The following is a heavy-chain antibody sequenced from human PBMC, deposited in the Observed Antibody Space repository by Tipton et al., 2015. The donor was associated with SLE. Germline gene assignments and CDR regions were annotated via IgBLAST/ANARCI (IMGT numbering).Heavy chain of an antibody. Sequence: TLSLTCAVYGGSFSGYYWSWIRQPPGKGLEWIGEINHSGSTNYNPSLKSRVTISVDTSKNQFSLKLSSVTAADTAVYYCARGGGLYYYGSGKAVMDVWGQGTTVTVSS. V-gene: IGHV4-34*01. CDR1: GGSFSGYY. J-gene: IGHJ6*02. CDR3: ARGGGLYYYGSGKAVMDV. D-gene: IGHD3-10*01. CDR2: INHSGST.